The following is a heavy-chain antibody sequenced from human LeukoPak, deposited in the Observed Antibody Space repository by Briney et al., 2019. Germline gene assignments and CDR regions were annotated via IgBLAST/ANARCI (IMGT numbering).Heavy chain of an antibody. CDR3: ARGAPSNDILTGYP. CDR1: GYTFTSYA. V-gene: IGHV1-3*01. CDR2: INAGNGNT. D-gene: IGHD3-9*01. Sequence: GASVKVSCKASGYTFTSYAMHWVRQAPGQRLEWMGWINAGNGNTKYSQKFQGRVTITRDTSASTAYMELGSLRSEDTAVYYRARGAPSNDILTGYPWGQGTLVIVSS. J-gene: IGHJ5*02.